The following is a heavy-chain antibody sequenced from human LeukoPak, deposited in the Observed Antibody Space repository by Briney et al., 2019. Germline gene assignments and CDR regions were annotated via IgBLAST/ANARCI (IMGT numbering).Heavy chain of an antibody. CDR3: VRTPPNWGFDY. CDR2: MSPNSGDT. J-gene: IGHJ4*02. V-gene: IGHV1-8*01. D-gene: IGHD7-27*01. CDR1: GYTFTTHD. Sequence: ASVKVSCKASGYTFTTHDINWVRQATGQWLELLGWMSPNSGDTGYAQKFQGRVTMTSDSSISTAYMELSSLRSEDTAIYYCVRTPPNWGFDYWGQGTLVTVSS.